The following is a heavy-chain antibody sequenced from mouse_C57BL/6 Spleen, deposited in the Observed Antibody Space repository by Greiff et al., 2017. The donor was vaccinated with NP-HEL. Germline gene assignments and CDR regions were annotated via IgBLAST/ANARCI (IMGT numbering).Heavy chain of an antibody. D-gene: IGHD1-1*01. CDR2: IYPGDGDT. V-gene: IGHV1-82*01. J-gene: IGHJ1*03. CDR1: GYAFSSSW. CDR3: ARNRGYYYGSSYGYFDV. Sequence: VQLVESGPELVKPGASVKISCKASGYAFSSSWMNWVKQRPGKGLEWIGRIYPGDGDTNYNGKFKGKATLTADKSSSTAYMQLSSLTSEDSAVYFWARNRGYYYGSSYGYFDVWGTGTTVTVSS.